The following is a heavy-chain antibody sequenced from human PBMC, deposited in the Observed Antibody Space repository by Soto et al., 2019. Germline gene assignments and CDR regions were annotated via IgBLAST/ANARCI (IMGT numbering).Heavy chain of an antibody. Sequence: SXETLCLTCAVSGVSINRGDYYWSWLRQPPGKGPEWIGYIYHSGSTYYNPSLKSRITISLDTSKNQFSLKLSSVTVADTAVYYCARSHYVLGAFDIWGPGEMVTVSS. CDR3: ARSHYVLGAFDI. J-gene: IGHJ3*02. D-gene: IGHD3-10*02. CDR2: IYHSGST. CDR1: GVSINRGDYY. V-gene: IGHV4-30-4*01.